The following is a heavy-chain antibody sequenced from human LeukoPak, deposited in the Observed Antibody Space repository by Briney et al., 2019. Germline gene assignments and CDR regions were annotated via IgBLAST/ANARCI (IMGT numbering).Heavy chain of an antibody. V-gene: IGHV1-69*13. Sequence: SVKVSCKASGGTLANYAVSWVRQAPGQGLEWMGGFIPIFGSANYAQQFQGRLTMTSDESTSTAYRELGSLRSEDTAVYFCARGGVGLAVAAYFDFWGQGTLVTVSS. CDR2: FIPIFGSA. CDR1: GGTLANYA. CDR3: ARGGVGLAVAAYFDF. J-gene: IGHJ4*02. D-gene: IGHD6-19*01.